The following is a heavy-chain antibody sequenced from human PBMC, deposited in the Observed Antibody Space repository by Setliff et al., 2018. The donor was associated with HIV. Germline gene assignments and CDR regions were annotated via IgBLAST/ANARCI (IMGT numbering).Heavy chain of an antibody. D-gene: IGHD5-12*01. CDR2: ISAYNGNT. J-gene: IGHJ4*02. V-gene: IGHV1-18*01. Sequence: ASVKVSCKASGGTFISHPISWVRQAPGQGLEWMGWISAYNGNTNYAQKLQGRVTMTTDESTSTAYMELSSLRSEDTAVYYCATYGRNGYNYQVYWGQGTLVTVSS. CDR1: GGTFISHP. CDR3: ATYGRNGYNYQVY.